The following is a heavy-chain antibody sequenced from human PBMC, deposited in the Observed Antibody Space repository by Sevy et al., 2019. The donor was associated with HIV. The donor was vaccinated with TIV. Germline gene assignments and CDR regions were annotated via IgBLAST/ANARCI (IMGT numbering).Heavy chain of an antibody. CDR1: GFTFSSYG. J-gene: IGHJ4*02. D-gene: IGHD1-26*01. CDR3: AKPRRGGSYWTFDS. V-gene: IGHV3-30*18. Sequence: GGSLRLSCVASGFTFSSYGMHWVRQAPGKGLDWVAVTSYDGSNKYYADSVKGRFTISRDNSKNTVYLQMNSLRDEDTAVYYCAKPRRGGSYWTFDSWGQGTLVTVSS. CDR2: TSYDGSNK.